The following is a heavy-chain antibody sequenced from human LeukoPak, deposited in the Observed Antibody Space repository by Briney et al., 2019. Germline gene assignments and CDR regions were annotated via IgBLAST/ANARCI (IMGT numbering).Heavy chain of an antibody. J-gene: IGHJ4*02. CDR1: GFTFSSYA. CDR3: AKDQVRGGEDANLPNSDY. D-gene: IGHD4/OR15-4a*01. V-gene: IGHV3-23*01. Sequence: PGGSLRLSCAASGFTFSSYAMSWVRQAPRKGLEWVSAISGSGGSTYYADSVKGRFTISRDNSKNTLYLQMNSLRAEDTAVYYCAKDQVRGGEDANLPNSDYWGQGTLFTVSS. CDR2: ISGSGGST.